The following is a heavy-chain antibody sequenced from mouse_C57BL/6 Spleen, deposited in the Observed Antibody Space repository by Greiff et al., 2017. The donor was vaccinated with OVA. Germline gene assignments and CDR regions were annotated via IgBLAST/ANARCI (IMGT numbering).Heavy chain of an antibody. Sequence: DVHLVESGGGLVKPGGSLKLSCAASGFTFSSYAMSWVRQTPEKRLEWVATISDGGSYTYYPDNVKGRFTISRDNAKNNLYLQMSHLKSEDTAMYYCARDLWFAYWGQGTLVTVSA. CDR2: ISDGGSYT. CDR3: ARDLWFAY. CDR1: GFTFSSYA. V-gene: IGHV5-4*01. J-gene: IGHJ3*01.